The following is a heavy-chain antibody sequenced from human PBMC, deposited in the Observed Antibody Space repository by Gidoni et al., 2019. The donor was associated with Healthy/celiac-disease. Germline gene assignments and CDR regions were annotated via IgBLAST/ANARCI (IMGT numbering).Heavy chain of an antibody. J-gene: IGHJ4*02. V-gene: IGHV3-23*01. Sequence: EVQLLESGGGLVQPGGSLRLSCAASGFTFSSYAMSWVRQAPGKGLEWVSAISGSGGRTYYADSVKGRFTISRDNSKNTLYLQMNSLRAEDTAVYYCAKGARGVVVVPADPDYWGQGTLVTVSS. D-gene: IGHD2-2*01. CDR2: ISGSGGRT. CDR1: GFTFSSYA. CDR3: AKGARGVVVVPADPDY.